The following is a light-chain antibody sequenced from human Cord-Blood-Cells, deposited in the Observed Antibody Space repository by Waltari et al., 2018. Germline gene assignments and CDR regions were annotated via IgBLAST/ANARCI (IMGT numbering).Light chain of an antibody. CDR3: QSADSSGTYWV. Sequence: SYELTHPPSVSVSPGHTARITCAGDALPQQYAYWYQQKPGQAPVLVIDKDSERPSGIPERFSGSSSGTTVTLTISGVQAEDEADYYCQSADSSGTYWVFGGGTKLTVL. CDR2: KDS. V-gene: IGLV3-25*02. J-gene: IGLJ3*02. CDR1: ALPQQY.